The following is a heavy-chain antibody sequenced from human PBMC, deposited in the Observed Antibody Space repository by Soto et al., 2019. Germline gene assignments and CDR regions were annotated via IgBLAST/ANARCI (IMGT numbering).Heavy chain of an antibody. CDR2: IYYSGST. CDR3: ARLSYSSGWLPESFQP. V-gene: IGHV4-39*01. D-gene: IGHD6-19*01. J-gene: IGHJ1*01. CDR1: GGSISSSSYY. Sequence: QLQLQESGPGLVKPSETLSLTCTVSGGSISSSSYYWGWIRQPPGKGLEGIGSIYYSGSTYYNPSLKSRVTIPVDPSKSLFPLQLSSVPAEDTALYYCARLSYSSGWLPESFQPWGQGTLVTVSS.